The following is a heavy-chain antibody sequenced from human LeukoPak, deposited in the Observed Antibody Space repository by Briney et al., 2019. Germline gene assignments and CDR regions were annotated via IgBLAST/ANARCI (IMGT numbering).Heavy chain of an antibody. CDR3: ARVSISLFGVVTAHFDS. Sequence: PSETLSLTCGVSGGSFSGSYWGWIRQPPGKGLEWIGEINFSGSTNYNSSLTSRVTISLDTSKNQFSLNLRSVTTADTAVYYCARVSISLFGVVTAHFDSWGQGTLVAVSS. D-gene: IGHD3-3*01. J-gene: IGHJ4*02. CDR1: GGSFSGSY. CDR2: INFSGST. V-gene: IGHV4-34*01.